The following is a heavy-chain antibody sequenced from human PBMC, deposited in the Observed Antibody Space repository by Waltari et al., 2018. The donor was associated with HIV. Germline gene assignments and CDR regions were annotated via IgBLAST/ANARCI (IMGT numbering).Heavy chain of an antibody. CDR1: GGSISSSNYY. Sequence: QLQLQESGPGLVKPSETLSLTCTVSGGSISSSNYYWGWIRQPPGKGLEWIGIIYNSGTAYDNPSLKIRVTISVDTSKNQFSLKLSSVTAAATAVYYCARHSLVHSYGMDVWGQGTTVTVSS. V-gene: IGHV4-39*01. J-gene: IGHJ6*02. D-gene: IGHD3-10*01. CDR3: ARHSLVHSYGMDV. CDR2: IYNSGTA.